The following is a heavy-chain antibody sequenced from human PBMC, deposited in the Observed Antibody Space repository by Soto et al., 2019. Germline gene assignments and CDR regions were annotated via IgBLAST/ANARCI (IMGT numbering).Heavy chain of an antibody. CDR3: ARSSIVLVPAALVYGMDV. J-gene: IGHJ6*02. Sequence: QVQLVQSGAEVKKPGASVKVSCKASGYTFTGYYMHWVRQAPGQGLEWMGWINPNSGGTNYAQKFQGWVTMTRDTAISTAYMELSRLRSDDTAVYYFARSSIVLVPAALVYGMDVLGQGTTVTVSS. D-gene: IGHD2-2*01. CDR1: GYTFTGYY. CDR2: INPNSGGT. V-gene: IGHV1-2*04.